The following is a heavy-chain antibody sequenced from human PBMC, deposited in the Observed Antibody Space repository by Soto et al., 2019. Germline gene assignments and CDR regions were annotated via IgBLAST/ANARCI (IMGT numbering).Heavy chain of an antibody. CDR3: ARDEYSGYDTYYYYGMDV. D-gene: IGHD5-12*01. V-gene: IGHV4-30-4*01. Sequence: PSETLSLTCTVSGGSISSGDYYWSWIRQPPGKGLEWIGYIYYSGSTYYNPSLKSRVTISVDTSKNQFSLKLSSVTAADTAVYYCARDEYSGYDTYYYYGMDVWGQGTTVTVSS. CDR1: GGSISSGDYY. CDR2: IYYSGST. J-gene: IGHJ6*02.